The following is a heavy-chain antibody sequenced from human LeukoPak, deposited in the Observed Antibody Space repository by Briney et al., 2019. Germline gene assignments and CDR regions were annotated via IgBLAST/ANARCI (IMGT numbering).Heavy chain of an antibody. Sequence: GGSLTLSCAASGFTHSSTYMIWLRQAPGKGLEGVSVIYSGGSTYYADSVKGRFTISRDNSKNTLYLQMNSLRAEDTAVYYCASPEMARDGTYAMDVWGQGTTVTVSS. CDR1: GFTHSSTY. V-gene: IGHV3-53*01. D-gene: IGHD5-24*01. J-gene: IGHJ6*02. CDR2: IYSGGST. CDR3: ASPEMARDGTYAMDV.